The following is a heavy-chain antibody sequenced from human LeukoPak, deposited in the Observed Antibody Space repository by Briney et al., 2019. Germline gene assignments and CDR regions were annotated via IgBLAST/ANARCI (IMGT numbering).Heavy chain of an antibody. J-gene: IGHJ5*02. CDR2: ITRSGSNL. Sequence: GGSLRLSCVASGFTFTSSDFNWIRQAPGKGLEWLSTITRSGSNLYYADSVKGRFTTSRDDAKDSVYLQMESLRVEDTAIYYCAKTFAPGGKGTRVTVPS. CDR1: GFTFTSSD. D-gene: IGHD2/OR15-2a*01. V-gene: IGHV3-21*01. CDR3: AKTFAP.